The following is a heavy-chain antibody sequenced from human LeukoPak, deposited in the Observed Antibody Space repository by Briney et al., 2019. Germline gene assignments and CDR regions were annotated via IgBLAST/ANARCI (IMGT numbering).Heavy chain of an antibody. D-gene: IGHD3-22*01. CDR3: ARVDDSSGYYSDAFDI. CDR1: GGSISSSSYY. CDR2: IHYSGST. Sequence: SETLSLTCTVSGGSISSSSYYWGWIRQPPGKGLEWIGSIHYSGSTYYNPSLKSRVTISVDTSKNQFSLKLSSVTAADTAVYYCARVDDSSGYYSDAFDIWGQGTMVTVSS. V-gene: IGHV4-39*07. J-gene: IGHJ3*02.